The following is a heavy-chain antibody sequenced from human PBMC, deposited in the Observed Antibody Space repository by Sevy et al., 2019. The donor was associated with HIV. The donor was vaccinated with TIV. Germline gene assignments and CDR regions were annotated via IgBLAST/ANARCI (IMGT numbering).Heavy chain of an antibody. V-gene: IGHV3-30*18. J-gene: IGHJ6*02. D-gene: IGHD6-13*01. CDR1: GFTFSSSG. Sequence: GGSLRLSCAASGFTFSSSGMHWVRQAPGKGLEWVAIISFDGGNKYYADSVKGRFTISRENSRKTLYLQMNSLRVEDTAVYYCAKDHSSSRYYFYYAMDVWGQGTTVTVSS. CDR3: AKDHSSSRYYFYYAMDV. CDR2: ISFDGGNK.